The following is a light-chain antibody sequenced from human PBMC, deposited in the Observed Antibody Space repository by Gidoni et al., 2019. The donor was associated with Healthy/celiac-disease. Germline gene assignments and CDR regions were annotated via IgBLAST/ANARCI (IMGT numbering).Light chain of an antibody. Sequence: ELVMTQSPATLSVSPGERATLSCRASQSVSRNLAWYQQKPGQAPRLLIYGASTRATGIPARFSGSGSGTEFTLTISSLQSEDFAVYYCQQYNNWSYTFXXXTKLEIK. J-gene: IGKJ2*01. CDR3: QQYNNWSYT. CDR2: GAS. CDR1: QSVSRN. V-gene: IGKV3-15*01.